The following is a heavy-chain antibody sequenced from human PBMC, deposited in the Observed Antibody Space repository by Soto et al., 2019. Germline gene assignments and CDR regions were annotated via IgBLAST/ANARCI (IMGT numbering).Heavy chain of an antibody. J-gene: IGHJ4*02. Sequence: QVQLVESGGGVIQPGRSLRLSCAASGFTFSSYGMHWVRQAPGKGLEWVAVISYDGSNKYYADSVKGRFTISRDNSKNKLDLQMNSLRAEDTAVYYCAKEIYYSSAPDYWGQGTLVTVSS. CDR1: GFTFSSYG. CDR2: ISYDGSNK. D-gene: IGHD6-25*01. V-gene: IGHV3-30*18. CDR3: AKEIYYSSAPDY.